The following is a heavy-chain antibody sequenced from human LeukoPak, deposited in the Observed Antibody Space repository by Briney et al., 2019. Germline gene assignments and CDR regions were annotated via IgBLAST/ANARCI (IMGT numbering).Heavy chain of an antibody. Sequence: GGSLRLSCAASGFTVSSNYMSWVRHAPGKGLEWVSVIYSGGSTYYADSVKGRFTISRDNSKNTLYLQMNSLRAEDTAVYYCARDYYYDSSGGSGAFDIWGQGTMVTVSS. CDR2: IYSGGST. CDR1: GFTVSSNY. V-gene: IGHV3-66*02. J-gene: IGHJ3*02. CDR3: ARDYYYDSSGGSGAFDI. D-gene: IGHD3-22*01.